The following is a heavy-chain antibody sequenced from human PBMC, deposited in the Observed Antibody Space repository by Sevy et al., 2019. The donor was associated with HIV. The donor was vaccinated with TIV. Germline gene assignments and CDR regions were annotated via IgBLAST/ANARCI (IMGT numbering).Heavy chain of an antibody. CDR1: GFTFSSYA. Sequence: GGSLRLSCAASGFTFSSYAMHWVRQAPGKGLEWVAVISYEGSNKYYADSVKGRFTISRDNSKNTLYLQMNSLRAEDTAVYYCAMVAYYDSSGYLSSDSHGMDFWGQGTTVTVSS. D-gene: IGHD3-22*01. J-gene: IGHJ6*01. CDR3: AMVAYYDSSGYLSSDSHGMDF. CDR2: ISYEGSNK. V-gene: IGHV3-30-3*01.